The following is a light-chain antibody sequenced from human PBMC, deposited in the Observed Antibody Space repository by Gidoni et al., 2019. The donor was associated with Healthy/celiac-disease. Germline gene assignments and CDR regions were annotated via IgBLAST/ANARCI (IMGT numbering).Light chain of an antibody. CDR2: EDN. J-gene: IGLJ3*02. V-gene: IGLV6-57*04. Sequence: NFMLTQPHSVSESPGTTVTISCTRSSGSIASNYVQWYQQRPGSAPTTVIYEDNQRPSGVPDRFSGSIDSSSNSASLTISGLKTEDEADYYCQSYDSSNPWVFGGGTKLTVL. CDR3: QSYDSSNPWV. CDR1: SGSIASNY.